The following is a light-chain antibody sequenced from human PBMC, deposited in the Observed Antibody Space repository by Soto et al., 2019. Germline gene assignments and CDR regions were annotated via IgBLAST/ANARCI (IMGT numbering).Light chain of an antibody. CDR2: DVS. V-gene: IGLV2-14*01. J-gene: IGLJ1*01. CDR3: NSYTSSSTHV. Sequence: ALTQPASVSASPGQSITISCTGTSSDVGGYNYVSWYQQHPGKAPKLMIYDVSNRPSGVSDRFSGSKSGNTASLTISGLQAEDEADYYCNSYTSSSTHVFGTGTKVTVL. CDR1: SSDVGGYNY.